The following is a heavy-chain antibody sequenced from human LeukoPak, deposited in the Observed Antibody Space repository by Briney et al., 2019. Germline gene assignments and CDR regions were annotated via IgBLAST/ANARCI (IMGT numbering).Heavy chain of an antibody. D-gene: IGHD2-2*01. CDR1: GFTFSSYD. Sequence: PGGSLRLSCAASGFTFSSYDMHWVRQATGKGLEWVSAIGTAGDTYYPGSVKGRFTISRENAKNSLYLQMNSLRAGDTAVYYCARSRAGITIPDAFDIWGQGTIVTVSS. CDR3: ARSRAGITIPDAFDI. J-gene: IGHJ3*02. V-gene: IGHV3-13*04. CDR2: IGTAGDT.